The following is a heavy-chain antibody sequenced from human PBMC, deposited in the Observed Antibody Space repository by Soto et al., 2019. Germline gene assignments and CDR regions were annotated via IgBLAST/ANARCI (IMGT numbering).Heavy chain of an antibody. J-gene: IGHJ4*02. Sequence: EVQLLESGGGLVQPGGSLRLSCAASGFTFNSYAINWVRQAPGKGLEWVSAISASGSITYHADSVKGRFTISRDNSENTLYLQMNSLRAEDTAVYYCAKESSQLLWFGELSDWGQGTLVAVSS. CDR1: GFTFNSYA. CDR2: ISASGSIT. D-gene: IGHD3-10*01. CDR3: AKESSQLLWFGELSD. V-gene: IGHV3-23*01.